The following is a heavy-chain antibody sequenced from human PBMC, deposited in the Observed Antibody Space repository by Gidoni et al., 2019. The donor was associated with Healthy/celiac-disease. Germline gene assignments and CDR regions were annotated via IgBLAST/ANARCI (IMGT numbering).Heavy chain of an antibody. J-gene: IGHJ4*02. D-gene: IGHD1-26*01. CDR2: ISCSGGST. Sequence: VQLLESGGCLVQPGGSLRLSCAASGFAFRSSAMSGVRPAPGKGLGWVSAISCSGGSTYDADSVKGRFTISRDNSKNTLYLQMNSLRADDTAVYYCAKFNGPAVGATTPIDYWGQGTLVTVSS. CDR3: AKFNGPAVGATTPIDY. CDR1: GFAFRSSA. V-gene: IGHV3-23*01.